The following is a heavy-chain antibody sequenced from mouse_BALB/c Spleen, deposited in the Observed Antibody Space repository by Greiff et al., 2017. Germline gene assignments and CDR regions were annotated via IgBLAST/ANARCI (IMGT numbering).Heavy chain of an antibody. CDR1: GFTFSSYA. Sequence: EVQVVESGGGLVKPGGSLKLSCAASGFTFSSYAMSWVRQTPEKRLEWVATISSGGSYTYYPDSVKGRFTISRDNAKNTLYLQMSSLRSEDTAMYYCARELGRDYAMDYWGQGTSVTVSS. CDR3: ARELGRDYAMDY. V-gene: IGHV5-9-3*01. CDR2: ISSGGSYT. D-gene: IGHD4-1*01. J-gene: IGHJ4*01.